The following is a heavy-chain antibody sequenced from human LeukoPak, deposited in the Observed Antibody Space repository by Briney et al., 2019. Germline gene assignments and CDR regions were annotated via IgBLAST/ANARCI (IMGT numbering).Heavy chain of an antibody. CDR2: VKQDGSEK. V-gene: IGHV3-7*01. J-gene: IGHJ4*02. CDR1: GFTFSDHY. CDR3: ARVGGAYYGSGSYYSAY. Sequence: GGSLRLSCVASGFTFSDHYMSWVRQAPGKGLEWVANVKQDGSEKYYVDSVKGRFTISRDNAKNSLYLQMNSLRAEDTAVYYCARVGGAYYGSGSYYSAYWGQGTLVTVSS. D-gene: IGHD3-10*01.